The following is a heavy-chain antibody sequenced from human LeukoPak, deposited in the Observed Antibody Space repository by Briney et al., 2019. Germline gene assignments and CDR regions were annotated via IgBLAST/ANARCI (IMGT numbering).Heavy chain of an antibody. D-gene: IGHD3-22*01. CDR2: ISGSGGST. CDR1: GFTFSNYA. V-gene: IGHV3-23*01. Sequence: GGSLRLSCAASGFTFSNYAMSWVRQAPGKGLEWVSAISGSGGSTYYADSVKGRFTIARDSSKNTLYLQMNSLRAEDTAVYYCARDIFSSSGPYDAFISGAKGQWSPSLQ. J-gene: IGHJ3*02. CDR3: ARDIFSSSGPYDAFIS.